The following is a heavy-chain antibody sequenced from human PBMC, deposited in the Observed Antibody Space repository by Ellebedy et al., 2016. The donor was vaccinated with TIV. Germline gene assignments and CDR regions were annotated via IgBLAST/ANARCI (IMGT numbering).Heavy chain of an antibody. CDR2: ISYDGNHK. Sequence: GESLKISCAVSGFTITNYGMHWVRQAPGKGLEWVAVISYDGNHKYYADSMKGRLTISRDDSKNTLYLQMNNLRLEDTAVYYCARDYGYSGSYKPFHSWGQGTLVTVSS. J-gene: IGHJ4*02. CDR1: GFTITNYG. CDR3: ARDYGYSGSYKPFHS. D-gene: IGHD1-26*01. V-gene: IGHV3-30*03.